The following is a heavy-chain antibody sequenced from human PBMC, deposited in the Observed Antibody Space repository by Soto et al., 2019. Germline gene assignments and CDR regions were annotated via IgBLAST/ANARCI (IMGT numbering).Heavy chain of an antibody. Sequence: SETLSLTCTVSGGSVTNSSYYWGWIRQSPGKGLEWIGSVYYRGRSYSKSSVKSRVTISVDTSKNRFSPSLNSVTASDTAVYFCVSQRTTVPTQAYFDYWGPGALVTVSS. D-gene: IGHD4-17*01. J-gene: IGHJ4*02. V-gene: IGHV4-39*01. CDR3: VSQRTTVPTQAYFDY. CDR2: VYYRGRS. CDR1: GGSVTNSSYY.